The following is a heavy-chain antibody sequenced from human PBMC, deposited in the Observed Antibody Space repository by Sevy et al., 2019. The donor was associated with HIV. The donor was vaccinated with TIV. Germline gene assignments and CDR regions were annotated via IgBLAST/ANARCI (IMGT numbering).Heavy chain of an antibody. CDR2: ISSSGSTI. CDR1: GFTFSDYY. D-gene: IGHD1-26*01. V-gene: IGHV3-11*01. J-gene: IGHJ3*02. Sequence: GGSLRLSCAASGFTFSDYYMSWIRQAPGKGLEWVSYISSSGSTIYYADLVKGRFTISRDNAKNSLYLQMNSLRAEDTAVYYCARAEKGWELGGGNDAFDIWGQGTMVTVSS. CDR3: ARAEKGWELGGGNDAFDI.